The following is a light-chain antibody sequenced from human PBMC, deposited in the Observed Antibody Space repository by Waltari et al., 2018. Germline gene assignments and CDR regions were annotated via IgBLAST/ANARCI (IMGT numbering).Light chain of an antibody. CDR2: GST. Sequence: QSVLTQPPSVSGAPGQKVTISCTGSGSNIGAGYDVHWYQQLPRAAPKLLIYGSTSRPLGVPDRFFGSTAGTSASLAITGLQAEDEGDCYCQSYDTSLSVVFGGGTKLTVL. J-gene: IGLJ3*02. CDR1: GSNIGAGYD. V-gene: IGLV1-40*01. CDR3: QSYDTSLSVV.